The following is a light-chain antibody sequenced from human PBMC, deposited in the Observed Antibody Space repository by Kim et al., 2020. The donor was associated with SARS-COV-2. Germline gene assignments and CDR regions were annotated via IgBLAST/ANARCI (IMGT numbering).Light chain of an antibody. CDR1: SSYVGAYND. V-gene: IGLV2-14*03. CDR3: SSHTTTSTWV. J-gene: IGLJ3*02. CDR2: DVS. Sequence: GQSNTISGTGTSSYVGAYNDVPWYQHHPGKAPKLMIYDVSARPSGVSNRFSGSKSGNTASLTISGLQAEDESDYYCSSHTTTSTWVFGGGTKLTVL.